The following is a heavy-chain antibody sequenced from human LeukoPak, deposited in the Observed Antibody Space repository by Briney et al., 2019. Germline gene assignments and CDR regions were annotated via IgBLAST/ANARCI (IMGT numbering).Heavy chain of an antibody. CDR3: ASGFSSSPYFDY. Sequence: GGSLPLSRAASGFTFSTYYMNWVRQAPGKGLEWVSFITGSSSYIYYTDSVKGRFTISRDNAKNSLFLQMNSLRDEDTAVYYCASGFSSSPYFDYWGQGTL. V-gene: IGHV3-21*01. CDR2: ITGSSSYI. CDR1: GFTFSTYY. J-gene: IGHJ4*02. D-gene: IGHD6-6*01.